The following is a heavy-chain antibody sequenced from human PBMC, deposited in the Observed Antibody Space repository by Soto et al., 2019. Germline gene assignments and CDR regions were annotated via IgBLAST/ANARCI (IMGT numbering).Heavy chain of an antibody. D-gene: IGHD5-18*01. CDR3: ARDSRGYSYGVDY. V-gene: IGHV1-69*06. CDR2: IIPIFGTA. CDR1: GRTFSSYA. Sequence: SVKVSCKASGRTFSSYAISWVRQAPGQGLEWMGGIIPIFGTANYAQKFQGRVTITADKSTSTAYMELSSLRSEDTAVYYCARDSRGYSYGVDYWGQGTLVTVSS. J-gene: IGHJ4*02.